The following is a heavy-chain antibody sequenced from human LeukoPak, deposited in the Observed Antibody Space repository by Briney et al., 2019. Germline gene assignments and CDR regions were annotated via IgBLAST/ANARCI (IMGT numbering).Heavy chain of an antibody. J-gene: IGHJ4*02. Sequence: GGSLRLSCAASGFTFSSYSMNWVRQAPAKGLEWVSSISSSSSYIYYADSVKGRFTISRDNAKNSLYLQMNSLRAEDTAVYYCARDKLSRISSSGPPDYWGQGTLVSVSS. CDR3: ARDKLSRISSSGPPDY. CDR2: ISSSSSYI. V-gene: IGHV3-21*01. CDR1: GFTFSSYS. D-gene: IGHD6-6*01.